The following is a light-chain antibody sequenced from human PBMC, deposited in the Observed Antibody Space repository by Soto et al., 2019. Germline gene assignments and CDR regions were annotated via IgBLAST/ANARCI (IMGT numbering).Light chain of an antibody. CDR1: SSNIGSNT. V-gene: IGLV1-44*01. CDR3: AAWDDSLNGWV. J-gene: IGLJ3*02. Sequence: QSVLTQPPSASGTPGQRVTISCSGSSSNIGSNTINWYQQLPGTAPNLLIYSNSQRPSGVPDRFSGSKSGTSASLAISGLQSDDEATYYCAAWDDSLNGWVFGGATKLTVL. CDR2: SNS.